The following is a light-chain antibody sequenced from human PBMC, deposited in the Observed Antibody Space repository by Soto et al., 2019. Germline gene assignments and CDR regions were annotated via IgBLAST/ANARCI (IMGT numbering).Light chain of an antibody. V-gene: IGKV3-20*01. CDR1: QSVASSY. CDR3: HHFGSLPET. CDR2: SAS. Sequence: EVVLTQSPGTLSLSPGERVTLSCRASQSVASSYLDWYQQKPGRAPRLLFYSASSRATGIPDRFSGSGSGTDFTLTISRLEPEDFAVYYWHHFGSLPETFGQGTNVE. J-gene: IGKJ1*01.